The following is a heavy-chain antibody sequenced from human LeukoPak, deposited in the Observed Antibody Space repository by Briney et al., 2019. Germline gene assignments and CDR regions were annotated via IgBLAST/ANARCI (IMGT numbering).Heavy chain of an antibody. Sequence: GGSLRLSCAASGFTFSSYWMSWVRQAPGKGLEWVANIKQDGSEKYYVDSVKGRFTISRDNAKNSLYLQMNSLRAEDTALYYCAKGEGYSSSWDWGQGTLVTVSS. V-gene: IGHV3-7*03. CDR3: AKGEGYSSSWD. CDR1: GFTFSSYW. J-gene: IGHJ4*02. D-gene: IGHD6-13*01. CDR2: IKQDGSEK.